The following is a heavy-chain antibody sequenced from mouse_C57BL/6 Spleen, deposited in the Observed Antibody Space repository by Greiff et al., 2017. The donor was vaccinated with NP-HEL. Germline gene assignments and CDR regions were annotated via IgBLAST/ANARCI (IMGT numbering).Heavy chain of an antibody. J-gene: IGHJ2*01. CDR3: ARGGLITTAPGY. CDR2: ISDGGSYT. D-gene: IGHD1-2*01. CDR1: GFTFSSYA. Sequence: EVKLVESGGGLVKPGGSLKLSCAASGFTFSSYAMSWVRQTPEKRLEWVATISDGGSYTYYPDNVKGRFTISRDNAKNNLYLQMSHLKSEDTAMYYCARGGLITTAPGYWGQGTTLTVSS. V-gene: IGHV5-4*03.